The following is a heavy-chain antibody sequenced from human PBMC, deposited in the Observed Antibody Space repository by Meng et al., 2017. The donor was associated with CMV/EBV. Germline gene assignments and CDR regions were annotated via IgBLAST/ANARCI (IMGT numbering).Heavy chain of an antibody. D-gene: IGHD6-13*01. CDR2: IYWDDDK. V-gene: IGHV2-5*02. CDR3: ARIAAAGRFDY. Sequence: HITVKEYGPTMVKPTQTPTLTCTFSGLSLSTSGVGVGWIRQPPGKALEWLALIYWDDDKRYSPSLKSRLTITKDTSKNQVVLTMTNMDPVDTATYYCARIAAAGRFDYWGQGTLVTVSS. CDR1: GLSLSTSGVG. J-gene: IGHJ4*02.